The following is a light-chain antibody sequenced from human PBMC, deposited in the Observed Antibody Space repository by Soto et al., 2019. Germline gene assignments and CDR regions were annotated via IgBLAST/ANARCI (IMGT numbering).Light chain of an antibody. CDR1: QSVNSSY. V-gene: IGKV3-15*01. Sequence: EIVLTQSPGTLSLSPGERVTLSCRASQSVNSSYLAWYQHKPGQAPRLLIYGASSRATGIPARFSGSGSGTEFTLTISSLQSEDFAVYYCQQYNNWPITFGQGTKVDIK. CDR2: GAS. J-gene: IGKJ1*01. CDR3: QQYNNWPIT.